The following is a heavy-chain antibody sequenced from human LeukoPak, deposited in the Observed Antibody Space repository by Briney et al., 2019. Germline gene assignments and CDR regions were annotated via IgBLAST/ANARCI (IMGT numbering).Heavy chain of an antibody. D-gene: IGHD3-10*01. CDR1: GFTLSSHG. J-gene: IGHJ6*02. CDR2: ISYAGSNN. CDR3: ARAAHTTYVLGRYYYYAMDV. V-gene: IGHV3-30*03. Sequence: PGGSLRLSCAGSGFTLSSHGMHWVRQAPGKGLEWVARISYAGSNNYYADSVKGRFTISSDNPKNTLYLQMDSLRAEDTAGYYCARAAHTTYVLGRYYYYAMDVWGQGTTVTVSS.